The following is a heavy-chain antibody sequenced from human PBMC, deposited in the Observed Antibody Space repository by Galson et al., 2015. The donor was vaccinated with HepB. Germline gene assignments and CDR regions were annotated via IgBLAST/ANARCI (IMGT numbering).Heavy chain of an antibody. CDR2: ISGSGGST. CDR1: GFTFSSYA. J-gene: IGHJ4*02. V-gene: IGHV3-23*01. D-gene: IGHD3-9*01. Sequence: SLRLSCAASGFTFSSYAMSWVRQAPGKGLEWVSAISGSGGSTYYADSVKDRFTISRDNSKNTLYLQMNSLRAEDTAVYYCAKEGYDILTGYQDYFDYWGQGTLVTVSS. CDR3: AKEGYDILTGYQDYFDY.